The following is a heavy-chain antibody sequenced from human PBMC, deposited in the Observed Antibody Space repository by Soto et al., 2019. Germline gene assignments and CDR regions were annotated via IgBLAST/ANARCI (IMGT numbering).Heavy chain of an antibody. J-gene: IGHJ6*03. Sequence: QVQLQESGPGLVKPSETLSLTCTVSGGSISSYYWSWIRQPPGKGLEWIGYIYYSGSTNYNPSLKSRVTIAVDTSKKQFSLKLSSVTAADTAVYYCARDLGGATGYYPYYMDVWGKGTTVTVSS. CDR1: GGSISSYY. CDR2: IYYSGST. CDR3: ARDLGGATGYYPYYMDV. V-gene: IGHV4-59*01. D-gene: IGHD3-9*01.